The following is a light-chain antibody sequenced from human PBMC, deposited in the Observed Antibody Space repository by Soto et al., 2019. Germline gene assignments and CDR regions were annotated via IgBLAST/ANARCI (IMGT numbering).Light chain of an antibody. CDR3: LLSYSGTLVV. Sequence: QAVVTQEPSLTASPGGTVTLTCGSSTGAVTSGHYPYWFQQKPGQAPRTLIYDTSSKHSWTPARFSGSLLGGKAALTLSGAQPEDEADYYCLLSYSGTLVVFGGWTKLTVL. J-gene: IGLJ2*01. CDR1: TGAVTSGHY. V-gene: IGLV7-46*01. CDR2: DTS.